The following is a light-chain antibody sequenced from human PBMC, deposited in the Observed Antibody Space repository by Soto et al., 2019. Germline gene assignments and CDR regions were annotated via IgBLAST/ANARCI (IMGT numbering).Light chain of an antibody. CDR2: GAS. V-gene: IGKV3-20*01. J-gene: IGKJ2*01. Sequence: EIVVTQSPGTLSLSPGERATLSCRASQSVSSSYLAWYQQKPGQAPTLLIYGASTRATGIPDRFSGSGSGTDFTLTISRLEPEDFAVYYCQQYGSSPLYTFGQVTKLEIK. CDR1: QSVSSSY. CDR3: QQYGSSPLYT.